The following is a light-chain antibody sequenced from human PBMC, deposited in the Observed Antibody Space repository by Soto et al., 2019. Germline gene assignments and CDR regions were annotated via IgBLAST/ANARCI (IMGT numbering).Light chain of an antibody. Sequence: EIVMTKSPATLSVSPGERATLSCRASQSVSSNLAWYQQKPGQAPRLLIYGASTRATGIPARFSGSGSGTEFTLTISSLQSEDFAVYYCQQYNNWPPAFGPGTTVDIK. V-gene: IGKV3-15*01. CDR2: GAS. J-gene: IGKJ3*01. CDR1: QSVSSN. CDR3: QQYNNWPPA.